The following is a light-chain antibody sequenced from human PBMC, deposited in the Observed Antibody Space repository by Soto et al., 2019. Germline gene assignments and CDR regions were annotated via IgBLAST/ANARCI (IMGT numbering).Light chain of an antibody. CDR2: GSS. J-gene: IGKJ1*01. CDR1: QTVSSGY. V-gene: IGKV3-20*01. Sequence: EVVLTQSPGTLSLSPGEAATLSCRASQTVSSGYLAWYQQRSGQAPRLLIYGSSSRASDVPDRFSGSGSGTEFTLTISSLEPEDFAVYFCQPYARSPWTFGQGTKLEIK. CDR3: QPYARSPWT.